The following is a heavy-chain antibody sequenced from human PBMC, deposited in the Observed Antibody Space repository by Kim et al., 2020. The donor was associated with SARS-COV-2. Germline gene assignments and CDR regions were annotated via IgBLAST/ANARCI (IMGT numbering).Heavy chain of an antibody. CDR1: GFNFSTYC. D-gene: IGHD7-27*01. CDR3: VRGDWGSGY. CDR2: IWSDGSIK. V-gene: IGHV3-74*01. J-gene: IGHJ4*02. Sequence: GGSLRLSCAASGFNFSTYCMHWVRQAPGKGLEWVARIWSDGSIKNYADSVKGRFTISRDNAKNTLYLQMNGLRADDTATYYCVRGDWGSGYWGQGTLVTVSS.